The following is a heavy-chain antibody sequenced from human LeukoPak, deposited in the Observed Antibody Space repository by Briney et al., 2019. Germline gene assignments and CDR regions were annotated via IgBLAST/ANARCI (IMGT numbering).Heavy chain of an antibody. CDR2: ISSNGGST. V-gene: IGHV3-64*01. J-gene: IGHJ6*03. Sequence: PGGSLRLSCAASGFTFSSYAMHWVRQAPGTALEYVSAISSNGGSTYYANSVKGRFTISRDNSKNTLYLQMGSLRAEDMAVYYCARGGGHYYGSGSSRYYYYMDVWGKGTTDTVSS. CDR3: ARGGGHYYGSGSSRYYYYMDV. D-gene: IGHD3-10*01. CDR1: GFTFSSYA.